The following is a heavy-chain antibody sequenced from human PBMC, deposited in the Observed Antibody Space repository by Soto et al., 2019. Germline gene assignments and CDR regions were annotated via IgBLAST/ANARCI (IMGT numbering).Heavy chain of an antibody. D-gene: IGHD5-12*01. CDR1: GFTFTSSA. Sequence: SVKVPCKASGFTFTSSAMQWVRQARGQRLEWIGWIVVGSGNTNYAQKFQERATITRDMSTSTAYMELSSLRSEDTAVYYCAADSGVATMFLYYGMDVWGQGTTVTVS. V-gene: IGHV1-58*02. CDR3: AADSGVATMFLYYGMDV. J-gene: IGHJ6*02. CDR2: IVVGSGNT.